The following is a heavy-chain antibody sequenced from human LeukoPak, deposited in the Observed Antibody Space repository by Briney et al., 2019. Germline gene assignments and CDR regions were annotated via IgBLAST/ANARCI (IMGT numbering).Heavy chain of an antibody. Sequence: SETLSLTCTVSGGSISSSSYHWGWIRQPPGKGLEWIGSIYYSGSTYYNPSLKSRVTISVDTPKNQFSLKLSSVTAADTAVYYCARDRGGPRVGAKVFDYWGQGTLVTVSS. CDR3: ARDRGGPRVGAKVFDY. J-gene: IGHJ4*02. CDR1: GGSISSSSYH. D-gene: IGHD1-26*01. CDR2: IYYSGST. V-gene: IGHV4-39*07.